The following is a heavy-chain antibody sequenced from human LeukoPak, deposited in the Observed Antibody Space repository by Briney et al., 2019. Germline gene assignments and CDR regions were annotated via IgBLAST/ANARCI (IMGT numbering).Heavy chain of an antibody. CDR2: INHSGST. CDR1: GGPFSGYY. V-gene: IGHV4-34*01. J-gene: IGHJ5*02. CDR3: ARAEVLVNWNYSPVWFDP. Sequence: SETLSLTCAVYGGPFSGYYWSWIRQPPGKGLEWIGEINHSGSTNYNPSLKSRVTISVDTSKNEFSLKLSSVTAADTAVYYCARAEVLVNWNYSPVWFDPWGQGTLVTVSS. D-gene: IGHD1-7*01.